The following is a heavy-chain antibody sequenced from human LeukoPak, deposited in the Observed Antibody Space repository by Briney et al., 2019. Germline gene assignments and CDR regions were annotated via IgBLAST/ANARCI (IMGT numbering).Heavy chain of an antibody. CDR1: GFTFSSYG. V-gene: IGHV3-30*18. CDR2: ISFDGRNK. CDR3: AKEMSSSNIDH. D-gene: IGHD2-2*01. Sequence: GRSLRLSCAASGFTFSSYGMHWVRQAPGKGLEWVAVISFDGRNKYFADSVKGRFTISRDNSKNTLYLQMNSLRAEDTAVYYCAKEMSSSNIDHCGQGTLVTVSS. J-gene: IGHJ4*02.